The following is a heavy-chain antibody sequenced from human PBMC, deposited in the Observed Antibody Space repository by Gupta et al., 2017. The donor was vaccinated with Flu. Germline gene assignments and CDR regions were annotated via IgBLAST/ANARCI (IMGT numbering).Heavy chain of an antibody. Sequence: QVQLVQSGAEVKKPGASVKVSCKASGYSFASYGVSWVRQAPGKGLEWMGWINVYNSDQKSAQRLQGRLTMTADTSTNTAYMDLRSLRSDDTAVYYCARVVVVVQTTNYYFYSMDVWGQGTTVTVSS. CDR1: GYSFASYG. V-gene: IGHV1-18*01. CDR2: INVYNSDQ. CDR3: ARVVVVVQTTNYYFYSMDV. D-gene: IGHD2-15*01. J-gene: IGHJ6*02.